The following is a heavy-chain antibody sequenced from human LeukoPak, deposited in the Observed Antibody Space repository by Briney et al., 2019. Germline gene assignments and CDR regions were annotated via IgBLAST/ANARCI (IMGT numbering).Heavy chain of an antibody. CDR1: GFSISSYY. V-gene: IGHV4-59*01. D-gene: IGHD6-6*01. Sequence: SETLSLTCTTSGFSISSYYWSWIRQPPGKGLEWIGYIYYSGSTNYNPSLKSRVTISVDTSKNQFSLKLSSVTAADTAVYYRARAMSSSAPIYYYYYYMDVWGKGTTVTVSS. CDR2: IYYSGST. J-gene: IGHJ6*03. CDR3: ARAMSSSAPIYYYYYYMDV.